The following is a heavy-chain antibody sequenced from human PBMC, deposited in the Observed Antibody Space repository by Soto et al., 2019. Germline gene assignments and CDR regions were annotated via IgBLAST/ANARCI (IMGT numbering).Heavy chain of an antibody. CDR2: IVVGSGNT. CDR1: GFTFTSSA. D-gene: IGHD3-22*01. CDR3: AADYYTYYYDCSEDAFDI. Sequence: ASVKVSCKASGFTFTSSAVQWVRQARGQRLEWIGWIVVGSGNTNYAQKFQERVTITRDMSTSTANMELSSLRSEDTAVYYCAADYYTYYYDCSEDAFDIWGQGTMVTVSS. V-gene: IGHV1-58*01. J-gene: IGHJ3*02.